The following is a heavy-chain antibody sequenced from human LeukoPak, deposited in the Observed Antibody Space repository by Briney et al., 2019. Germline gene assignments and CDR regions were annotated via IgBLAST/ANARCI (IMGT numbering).Heavy chain of an antibody. CDR3: AKGGVVRGVIPRYFDL. D-gene: IGHD3-10*01. CDR2: ISGSGGST. V-gene: IGHV3-23*01. Sequence: PGGSLRLSCAASGFTFSSYAMSWVRQAPGKGLEWVSAISGSGGSTYYADSVKGRFTISRDNSKNTLYLQMNSLRAEDTAVYYCAKGGVVRGVIPRYFDLWGRGTLVTVSS. J-gene: IGHJ2*01. CDR1: GFTFSSYA.